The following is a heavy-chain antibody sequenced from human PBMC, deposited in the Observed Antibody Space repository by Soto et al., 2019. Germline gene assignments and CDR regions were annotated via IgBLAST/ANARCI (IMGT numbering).Heavy chain of an antibody. CDR2: IYYSGST. CDR1: GGSISSSSYY. V-gene: IGHV4-39*01. J-gene: IGHJ6*02. CDR3: ARHTKSGSYYYYYYGMDV. Sequence: PSETLSLTCTVSGGSISSSSYYWGWIRQPPGKGLEWIGSIYYSGSTYYNPSLKSRVTISVDTSKNQFSLKLSSVTAADTAVYYCARHTKSGSYYYYYYGMDVWGQGTTVTVSS. D-gene: IGHD1-26*01.